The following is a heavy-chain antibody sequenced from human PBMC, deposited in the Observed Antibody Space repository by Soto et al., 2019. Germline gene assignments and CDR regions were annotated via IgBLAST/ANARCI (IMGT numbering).Heavy chain of an antibody. D-gene: IGHD3-16*02. Sequence: RLSCAASGFTFSNAWLIWVRQAPGKGLEWIGRIKTKTDGGTTDYAASLKGRFTMSRDDSTNMVYLQMNNLKIEDTAVYFCATDYRFVRDENSFDRWGQGTLVTVSS. J-gene: IGHJ4*02. CDR3: ATDYRFVRDENSFDR. CDR2: IKTKTDGGTT. V-gene: IGHV3-15*01. CDR1: GFTFSNAW.